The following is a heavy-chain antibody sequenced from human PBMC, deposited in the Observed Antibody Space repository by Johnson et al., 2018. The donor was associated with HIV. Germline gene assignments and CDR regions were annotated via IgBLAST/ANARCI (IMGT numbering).Heavy chain of an antibody. J-gene: IGHJ3*02. V-gene: IGHV3-30*04. Sequence: QVQLVESGGGVVQPGRSLRLSCVASGFTFSSYAVHWVRQAPGKGLEWVAVISYDGSNTYYADSVKGRFTISRDNSKNTLYLQMNSLRAEDTAVYYCAKGDGRVGGGDAFDIWGQGTMVTVSS. CDR3: AKGDGRVGGGDAFDI. D-gene: IGHD1-26*01. CDR2: ISYDGSNT. CDR1: GFTFSSYA.